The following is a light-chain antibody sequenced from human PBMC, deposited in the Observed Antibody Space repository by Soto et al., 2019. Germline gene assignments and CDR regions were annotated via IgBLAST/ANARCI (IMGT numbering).Light chain of an antibody. V-gene: IGKV1-5*01. CDR1: QSISSW. J-gene: IGKJ5*01. CDR2: LAS. Sequence: DIQMTQSPSTLSASVGDRVTITCRASQSISSWLAWYQQKPGKAPKLLIYLASTLQSGVPSRFSGSGSGTEFTLTISSLQSEDFAVYYCQQYHNWPITFGQGTRLEI. CDR3: QQYHNWPIT.